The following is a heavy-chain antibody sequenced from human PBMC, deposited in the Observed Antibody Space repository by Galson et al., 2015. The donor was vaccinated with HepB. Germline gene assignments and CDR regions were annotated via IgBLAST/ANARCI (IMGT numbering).Heavy chain of an antibody. V-gene: IGHV5-51*03. D-gene: IGHD3-22*01. J-gene: IGHJ4*02. Sequence: QSGAEVKKPGESLKISCKGSGYSFTSYWIGWVRQMPGKGLEWMGIIYPGDSDTRYSPSFQGQVTISADKSISTAYLQWSSLKASDTAMYYCARYPKYYYDSSGYSGFDYWGQGTLVTVSS. CDR3: ARYPKYYYDSSGYSGFDY. CDR2: IYPGDSDT. CDR1: GYSFTSYW.